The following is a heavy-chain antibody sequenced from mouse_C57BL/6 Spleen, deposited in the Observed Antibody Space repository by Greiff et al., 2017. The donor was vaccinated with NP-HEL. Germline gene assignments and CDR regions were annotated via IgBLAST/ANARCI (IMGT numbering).Heavy chain of an antibody. J-gene: IGHJ4*01. CDR2: IWSGGST. CDR1: GFSLTSYG. CDR3: AKGGGNDAMDY. Sequence: VKLVESGPGLVQPSQSLSITCTVSGFSLTSYGVHWVRQSPGKGLEWLGVIWSGGSTDYNAAFMSRLSITKDNSKSQVFFKMNSLQADDTAIYYCAKGGGNDAMDYWGQGTSVTVSS. V-gene: IGHV2-5*01. D-gene: IGHD2-1*01.